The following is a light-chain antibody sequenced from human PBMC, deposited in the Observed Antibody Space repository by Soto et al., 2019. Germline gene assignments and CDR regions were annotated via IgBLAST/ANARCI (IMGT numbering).Light chain of an antibody. CDR2: GAS. J-gene: IGKJ2*01. CDR3: QKYNSAPYT. V-gene: IGKV1-39*01. CDR1: RTINTY. Sequence: DVRMTQSPSSLSASVGDTITITCRASRTINTYLNWFQQKPGEPPRLLIYGASTLHDGVPSRFSGSGSGADFTLTISGLQPEDFASYHCQKYNSAPYTFGQGTRLEIK.